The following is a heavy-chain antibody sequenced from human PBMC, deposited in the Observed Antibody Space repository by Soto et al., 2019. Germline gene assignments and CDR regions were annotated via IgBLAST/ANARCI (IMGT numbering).Heavy chain of an antibody. D-gene: IGHD2-15*01. Sequence: GGSLRLSCAASGFTFSNAWMSWVRQAPGKGLEWVGRIKSKTDGGTTDYAAPVKGRFTISRDDSKNTLYLQMNSLKTEDTAGYYCTTDLGGCSGGSCYGAFDSWGQGTRGTVSS. CDR3: TTDLGGCSGGSCYGAFDS. CDR2: IKSKTDGGTT. CDR1: GFTFSNAW. V-gene: IGHV3-15*01. J-gene: IGHJ3*02.